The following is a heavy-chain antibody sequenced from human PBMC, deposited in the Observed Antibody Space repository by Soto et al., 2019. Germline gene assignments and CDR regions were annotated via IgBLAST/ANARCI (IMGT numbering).Heavy chain of an antibody. CDR2: ISGSGGST. CDR1: GFTFSSYA. D-gene: IGHD2-21*01. Sequence: EVQLLESGGGLVQPGGSLRLSCAASGFTFSSYAMSCVRQAPGKGLEWVSDISGSGGSTYYADSVKGRFTISRDNSKNTLYLQMNSLRAEDTAVYYCAKVEIAGAYYYYGMDVWGQGTTVTVSS. V-gene: IGHV3-23*01. CDR3: AKVEIAGAYYYYGMDV. J-gene: IGHJ6*02.